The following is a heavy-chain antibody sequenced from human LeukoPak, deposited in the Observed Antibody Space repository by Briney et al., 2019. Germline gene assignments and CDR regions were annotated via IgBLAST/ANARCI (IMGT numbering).Heavy chain of an antibody. CDR2: VSSSGSIT. CDR3: ARDQGAVTSFFDY. Sequence: GGSLGLSCAASRFTFSDHYMSWIRQAPGKGLEWVSYVSSSGSITYYADSVKGRFSISRDNAKNPLYLQMNSLRVEDTAVYYCARDQGAVTSFFDYWGQGTLVTVSS. D-gene: IGHD2-2*01. CDR1: RFTFSDHY. V-gene: IGHV3-11*01. J-gene: IGHJ4*02.